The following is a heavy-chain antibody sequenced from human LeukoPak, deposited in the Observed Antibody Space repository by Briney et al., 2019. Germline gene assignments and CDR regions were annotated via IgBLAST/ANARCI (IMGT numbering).Heavy chain of an antibody. Sequence: GGSLRLSCAASGFTFSSYSMNWVRQAPGKGLEWVSSISSSSSYIYYADSVKGRFTISRDNAKNSLYPQMNSLRAEDTAVYYCASWITMVRGVIRGIDVWGQGTTVTVSS. D-gene: IGHD3-10*01. CDR1: GFTFSSYS. CDR2: ISSSSSYI. J-gene: IGHJ6*02. V-gene: IGHV3-21*01. CDR3: ASWITMVRGVIRGIDV.